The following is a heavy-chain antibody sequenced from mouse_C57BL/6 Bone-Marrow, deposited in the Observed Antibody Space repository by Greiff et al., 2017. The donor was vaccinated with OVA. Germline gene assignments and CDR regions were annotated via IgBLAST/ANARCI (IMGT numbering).Heavy chain of an antibody. CDR2: INPNNGGT. V-gene: IGHV1-26*01. CDR3: AEGLPRPDYYAMDY. D-gene: IGHD5-5*01. J-gene: IGHJ4*01. CDR1: GYTFTDYY. Sequence: VQLQQSGPELVKPGASVKISCKASGYTFTDYYMNWVKQSHGKSLEWIGDINPNNGGTSYNQKFKGKATLTVDTSSSTAYMELRSLTSEDSAVYYCAEGLPRPDYYAMDYWGQGTSVTVSS.